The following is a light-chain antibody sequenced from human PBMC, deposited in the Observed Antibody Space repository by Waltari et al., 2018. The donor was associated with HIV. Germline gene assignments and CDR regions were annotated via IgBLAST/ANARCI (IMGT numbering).Light chain of an antibody. CDR2: EVN. CDR1: SSDVGGYNY. J-gene: IGLJ1*01. V-gene: IGLV2-14*03. Sequence: QSVLTQPASVSGSPGQSITISCTGTSSDVGGYNYVSWYQQHPGKAPKLMIYEVNNRPSGVSNRFSGSKSGNTASLTISGLQPEDEADYYCSSYTSSITDVFGTGTKVTVL. CDR3: SSYTSSITDV.